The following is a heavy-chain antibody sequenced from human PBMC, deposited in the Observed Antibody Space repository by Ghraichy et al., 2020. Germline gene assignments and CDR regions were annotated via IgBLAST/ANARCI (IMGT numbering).Heavy chain of an antibody. V-gene: IGHV4-34*01. CDR3: ARGYNYDFWSGYNYYFDY. J-gene: IGHJ4*02. D-gene: IGHD3-3*01. Sequence: SETLSLTCAVYGGSFSGYYWSWIRQPPGKGLEWIGEINHSGSTNYNPSLKSRVTISVDTSKNQFSLKLSSVTAADTAVYYCARGYNYDFWSGYNYYFDYWGQGTLVTVSS. CDR1: GGSFSGYY. CDR2: INHSGST.